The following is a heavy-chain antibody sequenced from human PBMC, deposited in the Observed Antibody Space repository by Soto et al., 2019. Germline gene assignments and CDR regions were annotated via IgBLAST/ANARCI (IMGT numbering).Heavy chain of an antibody. Sequence: QVQLEQSGSEVKKSGSSVKVSCKASGYSFSSHAITWVRQAPGQGLEWMGGIIPVFGTPSYAHKFQGRVTISADKSTNPSSLELRSLRSEDTAVYYCARGGALSTSWYWGDGLDSWGQGTQVTVSS. J-gene: IGHJ4*02. CDR3: ARGGALSTSWYWGDGLDS. V-gene: IGHV1-69*06. CDR1: GYSFSSHA. D-gene: IGHD6-13*01. CDR2: IIPVFGTP.